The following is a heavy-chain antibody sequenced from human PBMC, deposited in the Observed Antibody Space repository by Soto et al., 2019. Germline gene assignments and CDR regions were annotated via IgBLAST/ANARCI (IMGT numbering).Heavy chain of an antibody. CDR2: ISYDGSNK. Sequence: QVQLVESGGGVVQPGRSLRLSCAASGFTFSSYAMHWVRQAPGKGLEWVAVISYDGSNKYYADSVKGRFTISRDNSKNTRYLQMNGMRAEDTAVYYCARDKSVAEPMYGELLYCYFDYWGQGTLVTVSS. J-gene: IGHJ4*02. CDR1: GFTFSSYA. CDR3: ARDKSVAEPMYGELLYCYFDY. V-gene: IGHV3-30-3*01. D-gene: IGHD3-10*02.